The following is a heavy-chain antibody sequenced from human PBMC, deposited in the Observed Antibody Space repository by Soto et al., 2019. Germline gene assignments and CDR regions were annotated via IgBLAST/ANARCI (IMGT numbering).Heavy chain of an antibody. J-gene: IGHJ4*02. Sequence: SGPRMVNPTQTLTLSCAFSGVSLSTNGVGVGWIRQPPGKALEWLAVIYWDDSKHYSPSLRSRLTITKDTSKNQVVLTMTNMDPMDTGTYYCAHKGPEDWPLDYWGQGTLVTVSS. D-gene: IGHD3-9*01. CDR1: GVSLSTNGVG. CDR2: IYWDDSK. CDR3: AHKGPEDWPLDY. V-gene: IGHV2-5*02.